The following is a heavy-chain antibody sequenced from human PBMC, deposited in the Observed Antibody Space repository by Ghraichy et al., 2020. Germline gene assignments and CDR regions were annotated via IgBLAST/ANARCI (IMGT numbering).Heavy chain of an antibody. J-gene: IGHJ4*02. CDR2: ISDTGGST. CDR1: GFTFSSYA. CDR3: AKDRYNWNELDY. V-gene: IGHV3-23*01. D-gene: IGHD1-20*01. Sequence: GGSLRLSCAASGFTFSSYAMSWVRQAPGKGLEWVSTISDTGGSTYYADSVKGRFTISRDNSKNTLFLQLNSLRAEDTALYYCAKDRYNWNELDYWGQGTLVTVSS.